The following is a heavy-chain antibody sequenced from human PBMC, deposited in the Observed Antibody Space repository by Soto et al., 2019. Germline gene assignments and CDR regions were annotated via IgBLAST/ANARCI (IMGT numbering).Heavy chain of an antibody. Sequence: QVQLQESGPGLVKPSETLSLTCTVSGGSISSYYWSWIRQPPGKGLEWIGYIYYSGSPKYNSSLKSRVTIAVDTSKIQFSLKLSSVTAADTAVYYCARYHWNDGRFDPWGQGTLVTVSS. D-gene: IGHD1-20*01. J-gene: IGHJ5*02. V-gene: IGHV4-59*01. CDR1: GGSISSYY. CDR3: ARYHWNDGRFDP. CDR2: IYYSGSP.